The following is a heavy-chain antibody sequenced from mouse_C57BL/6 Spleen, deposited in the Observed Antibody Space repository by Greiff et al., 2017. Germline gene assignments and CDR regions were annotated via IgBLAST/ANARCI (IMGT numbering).Heavy chain of an antibody. CDR1: GFTFSDYG. CDR2: ISSGSSTI. D-gene: IGHD1-1*02. J-gene: IGHJ4*01. V-gene: IGHV5-17*01. Sequence: EVMLVESGGGLVKPGGSLKLSCAASGFTFSDYGMHWVRQAPEKGLEWVAYISSGSSTIYYADTVKGRFTISRDNAKNTLFLQITSLRSEDTAMYYCAAEYPPGCYGGGYAMDYWGQGTSVTVSA. CDR3: AAEYPPGCYGGGYAMDY.